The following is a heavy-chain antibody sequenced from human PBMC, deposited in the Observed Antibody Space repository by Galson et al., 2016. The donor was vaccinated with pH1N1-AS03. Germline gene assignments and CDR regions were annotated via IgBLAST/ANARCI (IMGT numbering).Heavy chain of an antibody. CDR1: GYIFTGFY. CDR2: INTDSGVT. CDR3: ARDPRGPCSSATCATTYYFGMDV. Sequence: SVKVSCKASGYIFTGFYVHWVRQAPGQGLEWMGWINTDSGVTNYAQKFEARVTMTRDTSVSTAYMELYGLKSDDTAVYYCARDPRGPCSSATCATTYYFGMDVWGQGTTVIVSS. V-gene: IGHV1-2*02. J-gene: IGHJ6*02. D-gene: IGHD1-26*01.